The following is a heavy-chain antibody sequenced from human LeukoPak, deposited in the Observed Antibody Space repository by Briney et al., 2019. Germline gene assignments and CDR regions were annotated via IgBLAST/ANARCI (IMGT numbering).Heavy chain of an antibody. CDR3: ARGYGDYSGNWFDP. CDR2: IYYSGST. J-gene: IGHJ5*02. D-gene: IGHD4-17*01. CDR1: GGSISSGGYY. Sequence: SETLSLTCAVSGGSISSGGYYWSWIRQPPGKGLEWIGYIYYSGSTNYNPSLKSRVTMSVDTSKNQFSLKLSSVTAADTAVYYCARGYGDYSGNWFDPWGQGTLVTVSS. V-gene: IGHV4-61*08.